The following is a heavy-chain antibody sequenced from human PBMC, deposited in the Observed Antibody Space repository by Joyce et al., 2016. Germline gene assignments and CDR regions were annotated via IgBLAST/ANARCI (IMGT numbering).Heavy chain of an antibody. V-gene: IGHV1-18*01. CDR2: ISTYTSDT. Sequence: QIQLVQSGTEVKKPGATVKVSCKASGYSFDSSGISWVRQVPGQGPEWMGWISTYTSDTNSAQKLQGRLTMTRDTSTSSAYMELRSLTSDDTAVYYCVREGRWIGAYKYGLDVWGQGTTVIVS. J-gene: IGHJ6*02. D-gene: IGHD3-10*01. CDR3: VREGRWIGAYKYGLDV. CDR1: GYSFDSSG.